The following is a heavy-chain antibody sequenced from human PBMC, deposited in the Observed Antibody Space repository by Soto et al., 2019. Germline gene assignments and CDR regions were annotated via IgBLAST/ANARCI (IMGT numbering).Heavy chain of an antibody. Sequence: GGSLRLSCEASGFTFSDYWMSWVRQAPGKGPEWVANIKFDGSEKQYVDSVRGRFTISRDNSRNSLFLQMNSLRAGDTAVYYCVKDGGYCSSSTCYSPRNHYFDSWGQGTLVTVSS. J-gene: IGHJ4*02. CDR1: GFTFSDYW. CDR2: IKFDGSEK. D-gene: IGHD2-2*01. CDR3: VKDGGYCSSSTCYSPRNHYFDS. V-gene: IGHV3-7*03.